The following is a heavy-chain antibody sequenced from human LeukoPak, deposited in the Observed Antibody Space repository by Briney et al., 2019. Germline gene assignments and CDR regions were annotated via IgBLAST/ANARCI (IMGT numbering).Heavy chain of an antibody. CDR1: GVSISSSNSY. V-gene: IGHV4-39*07. D-gene: IGHD2-2*01. CDR2: INHSGST. CDR3: AGEGSASDAFDI. J-gene: IGHJ3*02. Sequence: SETLSLTCTVSGVSISSSNSYWGWIRQPPGKGLEWIGEINHSGSTNYNPSLKSRVTISVDTSKNQFSLKLGSVTAADTAVYYCAGEGSASDAFDIWGQGTMVTVSS.